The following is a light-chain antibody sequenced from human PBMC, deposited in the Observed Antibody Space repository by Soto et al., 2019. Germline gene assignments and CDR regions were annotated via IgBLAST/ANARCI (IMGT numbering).Light chain of an antibody. V-gene: IGLV2-11*01. J-gene: IGLJ1*01. CDR1: SSDVGSYDY. CDR2: NVN. Sequence: QSVLIQPPSVSGSPGQSVTISCTGTSSDVGSYDYVSWYQQHPGTVPKPMIYNVNTQPSGVPDRFSGSKSGNTASMTISGLQAEDEADYYCNSYATGNTRVFGTGTKVTVL. CDR3: NSYATGNTRV.